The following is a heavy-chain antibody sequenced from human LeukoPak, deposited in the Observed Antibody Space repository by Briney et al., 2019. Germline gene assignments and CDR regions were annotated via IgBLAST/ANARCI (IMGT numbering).Heavy chain of an antibody. Sequence: GASVKVSCKASGYTFTSYGISWVRQALGQGLEWMGWISAYNGNTNYAQKLQGRVTMTTDTSTSTAYMELRSLRSDDTAVYYCARVRRYSSSSRYFDYWGQGTLVTVSS. J-gene: IGHJ4*02. V-gene: IGHV1-18*01. CDR3: ARVRRYSSSSRYFDY. CDR2: ISAYNGNT. CDR1: GYTFTSYG. D-gene: IGHD6-6*01.